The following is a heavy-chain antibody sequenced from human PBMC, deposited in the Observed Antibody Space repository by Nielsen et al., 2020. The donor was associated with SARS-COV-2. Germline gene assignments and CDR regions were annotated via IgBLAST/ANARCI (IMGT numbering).Heavy chain of an antibody. Sequence: SETLSLTCTVSGGSISSYYWSWIRQPPGKGLEWIGYIYYSGSTNYNPSLKSRVTISVDTSKNQFSLKLSSVTAADTAVYYCARVATFGAFDIWGQGTMVTVSS. J-gene: IGHJ3*02. CDR1: GGSISSYY. V-gene: IGHV4-59*01. CDR3: ARVATFGAFDI. D-gene: IGHD3-10*02. CDR2: IYYSGST.